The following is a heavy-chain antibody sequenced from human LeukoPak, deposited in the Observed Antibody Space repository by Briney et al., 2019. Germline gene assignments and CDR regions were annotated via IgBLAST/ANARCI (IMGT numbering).Heavy chain of an antibody. CDR1: GYSISSGYY. CDR2: IYHSGKS. V-gene: IGHV4-38-2*02. CDR3: ASLNYYDSSGPDDAFDI. Sequence: SETLALTCTVSGYSISSGYYWGWIRQPPGKGLEGIGRIYHSGKSFYNPSLKSRLTISVDTSTNQSSLRLSSVTAADPAVYYCASLNYYDSSGPDDAFDIWGQGTMVTVSS. D-gene: IGHD3-22*01. J-gene: IGHJ3*02.